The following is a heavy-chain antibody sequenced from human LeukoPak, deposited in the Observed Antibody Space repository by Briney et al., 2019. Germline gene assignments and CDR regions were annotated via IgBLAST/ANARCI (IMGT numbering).Heavy chain of an antibody. D-gene: IGHD3-16*01. CDR1: GFTFSSYW. J-gene: IGHJ6*03. Sequence: GVSLRLSCAASGFTFSSYWLHWVRHAPAKGLVWVARINNDGSTISYADSVKGRFTISRDYAKNTLYLQMNSLRVEDTAVYYCARVPTVGYYYVDVWGKGTTVTVSS. CDR3: ARVPTVGYYYVDV. CDR2: INNDGSTI. V-gene: IGHV3-74*01.